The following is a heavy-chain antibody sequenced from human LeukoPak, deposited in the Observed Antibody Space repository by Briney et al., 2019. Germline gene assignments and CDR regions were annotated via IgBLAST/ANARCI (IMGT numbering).Heavy chain of an antibody. CDR1: GFTIGPYA. CDR3: ATWAFYHNLDV. V-gene: IGHV3-43*02. D-gene: IGHD2/OR15-2a*01. CDR2: IKADGSGT. Sequence: GGSLGLSCAASGFTIGPYAMYWVRQGPGRGLEWVSVIKADGSGTFYADSVRGRFTTSRDNSKNSLYLQTNSLTSEDTALYYCATWAFYHNLDVWGQGTTVIVSS. J-gene: IGHJ6*02.